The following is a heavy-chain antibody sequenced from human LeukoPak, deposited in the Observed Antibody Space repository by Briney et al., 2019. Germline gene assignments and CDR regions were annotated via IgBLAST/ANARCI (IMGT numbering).Heavy chain of an antibody. D-gene: IGHD6-13*01. J-gene: IGHJ4*02. Sequence: GGSLRLSCAASGFTFSTYEMNWVRQAPGKGLEWVAVISYDGSNKYYADSVKGRFTISRDNSKNTLYLQMNSLRAEDTAVYYCAKDPRDIAAAEYFDYWGQGTLVTVSS. V-gene: IGHV3-30*18. CDR2: ISYDGSNK. CDR1: GFTFSTYE. CDR3: AKDPRDIAAAEYFDY.